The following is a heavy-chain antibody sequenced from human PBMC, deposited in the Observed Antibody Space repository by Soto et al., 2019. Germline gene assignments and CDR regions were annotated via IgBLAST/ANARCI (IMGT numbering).Heavy chain of an antibody. CDR1: EFTFSGDG. V-gene: IGHV3-30*18. CDR3: AKDLSRLVLQSYYYGMDV. CDR2: ISYDGSNK. D-gene: IGHD6-19*01. Sequence: GGSLRLSFAASEFTFSGDGRHWVRQAPGKGLEWVAVISYDGSNKYYADSVKGRFTISRDNSKDTLYLQMNSLRAEDTAVYYCAKDLSRLVLQSYYYGMDVWGQGTTVTVSS. J-gene: IGHJ6*02.